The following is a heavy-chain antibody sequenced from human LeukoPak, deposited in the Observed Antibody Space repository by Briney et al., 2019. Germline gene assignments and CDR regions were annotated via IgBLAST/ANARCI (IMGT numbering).Heavy chain of an antibody. CDR1: GYSFRSHS. CDR3: TRDYYDSSGLPFDY. J-gene: IGHJ4*02. V-gene: IGHV3-21*01. CDR2: ISSISHYT. D-gene: IGHD3-22*01. Sequence: GGSLRLSCAGSGYSFRSHSMNWVRQAPGKGLEWVSSISSISHYTYYADSVKGRFTISRDNAKNSPYLQMNSLRAEDTALYYCTRDYYDSSGLPFDYWGQGTLVTVSS.